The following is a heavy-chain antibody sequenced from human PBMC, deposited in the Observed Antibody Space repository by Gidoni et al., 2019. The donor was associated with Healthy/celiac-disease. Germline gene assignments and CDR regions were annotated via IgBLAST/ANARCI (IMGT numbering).Heavy chain of an antibody. J-gene: IGHJ2*01. CDR2: INHSGST. CDR3: ARGEIVKAWSFDL. V-gene: IGHV4-34*01. Sequence: QVQLQQWGAGLLKPAENLSLTCAVHGGSFSGYYWSWIRQPPGKGLEWIGEINHSGSTNYNPSLKSRVSISVATSKNQFSLKLSSVTAADTAVYYCARGEIVKAWSFDLWGRGTLVTVSS. D-gene: IGHD2-15*01. CDR1: GGSFSGYY.